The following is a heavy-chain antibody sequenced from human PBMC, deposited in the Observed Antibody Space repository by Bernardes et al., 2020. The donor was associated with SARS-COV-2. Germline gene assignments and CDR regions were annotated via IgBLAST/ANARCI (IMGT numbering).Heavy chain of an antibody. CDR2: INPKSGDT. D-gene: IGHD4-17*01. CDR1: GYTFTDYY. Sequence: ASMKVSCKASGYTFTDYYIQWVRQTPGHGLEWMAWINPKSGDTNYAQKFQGWVTVTRDTSISTAYMEMSRVRTNDTAVYYCARTDYGDYNDVFDIWGQGTMVTISS. CDR3: ARTDYGDYNDVFDI. V-gene: IGHV1-2*04. J-gene: IGHJ3*02.